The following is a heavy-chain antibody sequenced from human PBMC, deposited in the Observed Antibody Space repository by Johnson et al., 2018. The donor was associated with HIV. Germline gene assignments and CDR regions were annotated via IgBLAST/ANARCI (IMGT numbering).Heavy chain of an antibody. CDR3: VRDPGWGALDI. J-gene: IGHJ3*02. Sequence: VQLVESGGGLVQPGGSLRLSCAASGFSFSSTWMTWVRQAPGKGLEWVAFINADGSAKAYMDSARGQFTISRDKAENSLFLQIYSLGAEVTAVYYCVRDPGWGALDIWGHGTMVTVSS. D-gene: IGHD1-26*01. V-gene: IGHV3-7*05. CDR1: GFSFSSTW. CDR2: INADGSAK.